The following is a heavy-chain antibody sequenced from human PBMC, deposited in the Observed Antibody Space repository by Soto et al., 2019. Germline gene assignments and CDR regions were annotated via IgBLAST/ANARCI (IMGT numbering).Heavy chain of an antibody. J-gene: IGHJ4*02. D-gene: IGHD5-12*01. CDR2: ISYDGSNK. V-gene: IGHV3-30-3*01. CDR1: GFTFSSYA. Sequence: QVQLVESGGGVVQPGRSLRLSCAASGFTFSSYAMHWVRQAPGKGLEWVAVISYDGSNKYYADSVKGRFTISRDNSKNTLYLQMNSLRAEDTAVXYXASXXWPALFDYWGQGTLVTVSS. CDR3: ASXXWPALFDY.